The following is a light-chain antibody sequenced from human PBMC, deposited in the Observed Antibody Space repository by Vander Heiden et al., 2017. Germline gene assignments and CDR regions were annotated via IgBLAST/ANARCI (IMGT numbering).Light chain of an antibody. CDR1: QSVSSSY. CDR3: QQYGSFPYT. Sequence: EIVLTQSPGTLSLSPGERATLSCRARQSVSSSYLAWYQQKPAQAPRLLIYGASSRATGIPDRFSGSGSGTDFTLTISRLEPEDFAVYYCQQYGSFPYTFGQGTKLEIK. CDR2: GAS. J-gene: IGKJ2*01. V-gene: IGKV3-20*01.